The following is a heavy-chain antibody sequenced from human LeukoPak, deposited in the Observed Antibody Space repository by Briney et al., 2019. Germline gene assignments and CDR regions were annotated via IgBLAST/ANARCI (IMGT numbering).Heavy chain of an antibody. Sequence: PGGSLRLSCAASGLTFSNYAMSWFRQAPGKGLEWVSVISDSGDYTSYADSVRGRFTISRDNSRNTLYLQMISLRPEDTAVYYCAKDTSIGKYCTNGVCSPFDYWGQGTLVTVSS. CDR3: AKDTSIGKYCTNGVCSPFDY. CDR1: GLTFSNYA. V-gene: IGHV3-23*01. D-gene: IGHD2-8*01. CDR2: ISDSGDYT. J-gene: IGHJ4*02.